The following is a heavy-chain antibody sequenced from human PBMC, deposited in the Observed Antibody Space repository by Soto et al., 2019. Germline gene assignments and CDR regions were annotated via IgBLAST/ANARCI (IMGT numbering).Heavy chain of an antibody. CDR2: IWYDGSNK. D-gene: IGHD3-9*01. CDR3: ARGGPQDTIFLCDY. V-gene: IGHV3-33*01. Sequence: GESLRLSCAASGFTFSSYGMHWVRQAPGKGLEWVAVIWYDGSNKYYADSVKGRFTISRDNSKNTLYLQMNSLRAEDTAVYYCARGGPQDTIFLCDYWGQGTLVTVSS. J-gene: IGHJ4*02. CDR1: GFTFSSYG.